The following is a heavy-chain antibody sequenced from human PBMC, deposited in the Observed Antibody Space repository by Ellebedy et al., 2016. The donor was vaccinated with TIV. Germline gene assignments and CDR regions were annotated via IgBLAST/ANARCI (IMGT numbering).Heavy chain of an antibody. CDR3: AVWAGVVIGFDP. D-gene: IGHD3-3*01. V-gene: IGHV4-39*01. J-gene: IGHJ5*02. Sequence: SETLSLXXTVSGGSISSSSYYWGWIRQPPGKGLEWIGSIYYSGSTYYNPSLKSRVTISVDTSKNQFSLKLSSVTAADTAVYYCAVWAGVVIGFDPWGQGTLVTVSS. CDR1: GGSISSSSYY. CDR2: IYYSGST.